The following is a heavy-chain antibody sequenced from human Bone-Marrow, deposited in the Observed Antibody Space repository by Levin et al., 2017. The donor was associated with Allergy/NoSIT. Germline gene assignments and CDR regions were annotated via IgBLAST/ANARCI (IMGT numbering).Heavy chain of an antibody. CDR1: GESFSGYF. CDR2: INFNGIT. V-gene: IGHV4-34*01. J-gene: IGHJ4*02. D-gene: IGHD4-11*01. CDR3: SRGGEVPSQYYVDY. Sequence: SETLSLTCAVNGESFSGYFWTWIRQSPGKGLEWIGQINFNGITTYNPSLKSRVIISVDPTKKQFSPKWNYLTAADTAVYFSSRGGEVPSQYYVDYWGQGTRVTVSS.